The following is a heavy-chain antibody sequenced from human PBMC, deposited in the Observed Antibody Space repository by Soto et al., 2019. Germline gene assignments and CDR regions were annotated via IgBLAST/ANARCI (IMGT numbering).Heavy chain of an antibody. D-gene: IGHD2-2*01. V-gene: IGHV3-33*01. CDR1: GFTFSSYG. J-gene: IGHJ4*02. CDR3: ARDGYQLLGGYYFDY. Sequence: QVQLVESGGGEVQPGRSLRLSCAASGFTFSSYGMHWVRQAPGKGLEWVAVIWYDGSNKYYADSVKGRFTISRDNSKNTLYLQMNSLRAEDTAVYYCARDGYQLLGGYYFDYWGQGTLVTVSS. CDR2: IWYDGSNK.